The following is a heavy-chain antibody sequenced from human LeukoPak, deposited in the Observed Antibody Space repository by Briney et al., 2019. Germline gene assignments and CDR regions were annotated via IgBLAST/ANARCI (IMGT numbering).Heavy chain of an antibody. CDR2: ISYDGSNK. CDR3: ARRLLWFGEPRAFDI. J-gene: IGHJ3*02. CDR1: GFTFSSYG. V-gene: IGHV3-30*03. Sequence: PGGSLRLSCAASGFTFSSYGIHWVRQAPGRGLEWVALISYDGSNKYYADSVKGRFTISRDNSKNTLYLQMNSLRAEDTAVYYCARRLLWFGEPRAFDIWGQGTMVTVSS. D-gene: IGHD3-10*01.